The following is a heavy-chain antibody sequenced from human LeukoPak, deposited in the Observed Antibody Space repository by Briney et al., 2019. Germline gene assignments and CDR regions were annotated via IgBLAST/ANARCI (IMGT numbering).Heavy chain of an antibody. Sequence: SVKVSCKASGCTFSSYAISWVRQAPGQGLEWMGRIIPIFGTANYAQKFQGRVTITTDESTSTAYMELSSLRSEDTAVYYCARATRGGDQPSFDYWGQGTLVTVSS. D-gene: IGHD2-21*02. J-gene: IGHJ4*02. V-gene: IGHV1-69*05. CDR3: ARATRGGDQPSFDY. CDR2: IIPIFGTA. CDR1: GCTFSSYA.